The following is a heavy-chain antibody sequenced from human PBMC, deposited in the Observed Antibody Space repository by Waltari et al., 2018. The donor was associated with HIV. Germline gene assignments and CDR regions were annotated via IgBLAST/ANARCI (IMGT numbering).Heavy chain of an antibody. V-gene: IGHV5-51*01. J-gene: IGHJ5*02. D-gene: IGHD3-22*01. Sequence: EVQLVQSGAEVKKPGESLKISCKGSGYSFTSYWIGWVRQMPGKGLEWMGIIYPGDSDTRYSPSFQGQVTISADKSISTAYLQWSSLKASDTAMYYCARRSMDYYDSRRAEFDPWGQGTLVTVSS. CDR3: ARRSMDYYDSRRAEFDP. CDR1: GYSFTSYW. CDR2: IYPGDSDT.